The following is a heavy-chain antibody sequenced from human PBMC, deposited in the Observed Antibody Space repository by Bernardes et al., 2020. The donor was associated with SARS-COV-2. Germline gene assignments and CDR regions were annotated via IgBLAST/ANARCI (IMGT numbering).Heavy chain of an antibody. V-gene: IGHV2-5*02. CDR1: GFSLSTSGVG. J-gene: IGHJ6*02. CDR3: AREKGIVPAAIYYYYYYGMDV. Sequence: SGPTLVKPTQTLTLTCTFSGFSLSTSGVGVGWIRQPPGKALEWLALIYWDDDKRYSPSLKSRLTITKNTLYLQMNSLRAEDTAVYYCAREKGIVPAAIYYYYYYGMDVWGQGTTVTVSS. D-gene: IGHD2-2*01. CDR2: IYWDDDK.